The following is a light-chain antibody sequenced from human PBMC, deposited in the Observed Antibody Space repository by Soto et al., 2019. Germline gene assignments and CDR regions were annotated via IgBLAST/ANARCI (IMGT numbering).Light chain of an antibody. CDR2: DAS. CDR1: QDISNY. Sequence: DIQMTQSPSSLSAYVGDRVTITSQASQDISNYLNWYQQKPGKAPKLLIYDASNLETGVPSRFSGSGSGTDFTFTISSLQPEDIATYYCQQYDNLPLTFGGGTRWIS. J-gene: IGKJ4*01. CDR3: QQYDNLPLT. V-gene: IGKV1-33*01.